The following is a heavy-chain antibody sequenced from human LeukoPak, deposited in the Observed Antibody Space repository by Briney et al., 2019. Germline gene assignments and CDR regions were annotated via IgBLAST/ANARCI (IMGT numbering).Heavy chain of an antibody. CDR2: IIPILGIA. J-gene: IGHJ4*02. D-gene: IGHD2-2*02. Sequence: ASVKVFCKASGGTFISYTISWVRHAPGQGLEWMGRIIPILGIANYAQKFQGRVTITADKSTSTAYMELSSLRSEDTAVYYCAREGGGYCSSTSCYTFDYWGQGTLVTVSS. CDR1: GGTFISYT. CDR3: AREGGGYCSSTSCYTFDY. V-gene: IGHV1-69*04.